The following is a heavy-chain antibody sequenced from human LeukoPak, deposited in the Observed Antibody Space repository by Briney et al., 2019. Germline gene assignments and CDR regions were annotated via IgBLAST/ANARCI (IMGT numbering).Heavy chain of an antibody. D-gene: IGHD6-6*01. V-gene: IGHV3-23*01. Sequence: PGGSLRLSCAASGFTFSSYAMSWVRQAPGKGLEWVSAISGSGGSTYSADSVKGRFTISRDNSKNTLYLQMNSLRAEDTAVYYCASLSIAARGYWGQGTLVTVSS. J-gene: IGHJ4*02. CDR3: ASLSIAARGY. CDR1: GFTFSSYA. CDR2: ISGSGGST.